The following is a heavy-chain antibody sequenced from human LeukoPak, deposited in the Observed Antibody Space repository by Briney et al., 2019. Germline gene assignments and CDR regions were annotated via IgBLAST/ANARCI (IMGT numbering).Heavy chain of an antibody. CDR3: AREVTADWYFDL. Sequence: SETLSLTCTVSGGSISSNSYYWGWLRQPPGKGLEWIGSIYYSGSAYYNPSPKSRGSMSRDRTKNQFSLKLTSVSAADTAVYYCAREVTADWYFDLWGRGSLVIVSS. D-gene: IGHD2-21*02. J-gene: IGHJ2*01. V-gene: IGHV4-39*07. CDR2: IYYSGSA. CDR1: GGSISSNSYY.